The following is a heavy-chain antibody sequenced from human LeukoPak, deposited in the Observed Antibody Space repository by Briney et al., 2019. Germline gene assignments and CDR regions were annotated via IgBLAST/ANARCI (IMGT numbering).Heavy chain of an antibody. CDR3: ARDYGELGLVLGYY. J-gene: IGHJ4*02. CDR1: GYIFTSYV. V-gene: IGHV7-4-1*02. Sequence: ASVKVSCKASGYIFTSYVLHWVRQAPGQGLEWMGWINTNTGNPTYAQGFTGRFVFSLDTSVSTAYLQISSLKAEDTAVYYCARDYGELGLVLGYYWGQGTLVTVSS. D-gene: IGHD6-6*01. CDR2: INTNTGNP.